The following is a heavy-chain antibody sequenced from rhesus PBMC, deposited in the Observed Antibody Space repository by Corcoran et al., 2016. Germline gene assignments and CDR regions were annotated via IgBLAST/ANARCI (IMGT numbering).Heavy chain of an antibody. J-gene: IGHJ4*01. CDR3: TRCSGGVCPDY. CDR1: GYTFTSYY. Sequence: QVQLVQSGAEAKKPGASVKLSCKASGYTFTSYYINCVRQASGQGLEWIGGINPRTVNTGYAQTLQRIVTLTRSTSTSAAYMELSIRESEDTAVYYCTRCSGGVCPDYWGQGVLVTVSS. D-gene: IGHD2-39*02. CDR2: INPRTVNT. V-gene: IGHV1-200*01.